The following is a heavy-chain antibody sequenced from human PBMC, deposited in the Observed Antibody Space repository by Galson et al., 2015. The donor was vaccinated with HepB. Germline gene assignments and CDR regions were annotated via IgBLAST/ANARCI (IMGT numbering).Heavy chain of an antibody. CDR3: ARDPGGEYFDY. CDR1: GFTFSRCA. J-gene: IGHJ4*02. D-gene: IGHD6-25*01. Sequence: SLRLSCAASGFTFSRCAIDWVRQAPGKGLEWVACISSSSSYIYYPDSVKGRFTISRDNAKKALYLQMNSLRAEDTAVYYCARDPGGEYFDYWGQGTLVTVSS. CDR2: ISSSSSYI. V-gene: IGHV3-21*04.